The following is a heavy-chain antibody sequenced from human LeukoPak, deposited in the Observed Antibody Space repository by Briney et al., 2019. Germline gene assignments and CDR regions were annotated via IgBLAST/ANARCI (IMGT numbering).Heavy chain of an antibody. V-gene: IGHV3-20*04. J-gene: IGHJ4*02. CDR1: GFTFDDHG. Sequence: GGSLRLSCAASGFTFDDHGMNWVRQAPGKGLEWVSGLNWNGDTTRYADSVGGRFTISRNNAKNSLYLQMNSLRVEDTAFYYCARGDLWFGDYWGQGTLVTVSS. CDR3: ARGDLWFGDY. CDR2: LNWNGDTT. D-gene: IGHD3-10*01.